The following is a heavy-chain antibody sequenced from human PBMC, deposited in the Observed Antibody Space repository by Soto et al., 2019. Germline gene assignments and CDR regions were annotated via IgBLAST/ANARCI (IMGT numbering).Heavy chain of an antibody. J-gene: IGHJ3*02. D-gene: IGHD3-22*01. CDR1: GGSISSYY. CDR2: ICYSGST. Sequence: SETLSLTCTVSGGSISSYYWSWIRQPPGKGLEWIGYICYSGSTNYNPSLKSRVTISVDTSKNQFSLKLSSVTAADTAVYYCAREPDYDSSGWDAFDIWGQGTMVTVSS. V-gene: IGHV4-59*01. CDR3: AREPDYDSSGWDAFDI.